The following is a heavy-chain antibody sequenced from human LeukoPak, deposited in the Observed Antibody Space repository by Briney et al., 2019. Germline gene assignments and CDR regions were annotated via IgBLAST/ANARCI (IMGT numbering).Heavy chain of an antibody. CDR1: GGSISSGGYY. D-gene: IGHD3-3*01. Sequence: SQTLSLTCTVSGGSISSGGYYWSWIRQHPGKGLEWIGYIYYSGSTYYKPSLKSRVTISVDTSKNQFSLKLSSVTAADTAVYYCARAPLITIFGVVILDAFDIWGQGTMVTVSS. CDR2: IYYSGST. J-gene: IGHJ3*02. V-gene: IGHV4-31*03. CDR3: ARAPLITIFGVVILDAFDI.